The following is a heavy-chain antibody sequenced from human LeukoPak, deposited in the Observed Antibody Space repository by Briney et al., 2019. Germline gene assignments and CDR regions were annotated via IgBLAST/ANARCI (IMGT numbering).Heavy chain of an antibody. V-gene: IGHV1-2*02. CDR3: ARDVTEYYYGSDDY. Sequence: ASVKVSCKASGYTSTGYYMHWVRQAPGQGLEWMGWINPNGGGTNYAQKFQGRVTMTRDTSISTAYMELSRLRSDDTAVYYCARDVTEYYYGSDDYWGQGTLVTVSS. CDR2: INPNGGGT. J-gene: IGHJ4*02. CDR1: GYTSTGYY. D-gene: IGHD3-10*01.